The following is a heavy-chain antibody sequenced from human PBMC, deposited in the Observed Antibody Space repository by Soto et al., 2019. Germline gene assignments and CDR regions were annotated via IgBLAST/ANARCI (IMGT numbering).Heavy chain of an antibody. D-gene: IGHD6-19*01. V-gene: IGHV1-69*08. CDR1: GGTFGSSS. CDR3: AREVVVSGSHFDD. CDR2: IIPILGAA. J-gene: IGHJ4*02. Sequence: QVQLVQSGAEMKKPGSSVKVSCKASGGTFGSSSISWVRQAPGQGLEWVGRIIPILGAANYAQKFQGRVTVTADKSRGTAYMELSSLTSEDTAVYYCAREVVVSGSHFDDGGQGTLVTVSS.